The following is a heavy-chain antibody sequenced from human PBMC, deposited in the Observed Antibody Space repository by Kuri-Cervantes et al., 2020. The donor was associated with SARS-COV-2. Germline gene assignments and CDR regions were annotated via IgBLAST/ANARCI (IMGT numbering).Heavy chain of an antibody. CDR2: ISYDGKKK. J-gene: IGHJ4*02. Sequence: GGSLRLSCAASGFTFSRYAMHWVRQAPGKGLEWVAVISYDGKKKKCIGSGKGRLTISRDNSQNTVYLRMTNLRTEDTAMYYCATDHFGVHDFWGQGTLVTVSS. V-gene: IGHV3-30*03. D-gene: IGHD2-21*01. CDR3: ATDHFGVHDF. CDR1: GFTFSRYA.